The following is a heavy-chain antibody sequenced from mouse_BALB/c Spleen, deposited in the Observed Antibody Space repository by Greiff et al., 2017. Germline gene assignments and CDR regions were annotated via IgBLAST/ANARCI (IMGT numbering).Heavy chain of an antibody. J-gene: IGHJ3*01. D-gene: IGHD5-1-1*01. CDR1: GFTFSDYY. CDR3: ARPLRYRGGFAY. V-gene: IGHV5-4*02. CDR2: ISDGGSYT. Sequence: EVQRVESGGGLVKPGGSLKLSCAASGFTFSDYYMYWVRQTPEKRLEWVATISDGGSYTYYPDSVKGRFTISRDNAKNNLYLQMSSLKSEDTAMYYCARPLRYRGGFAYWGQGTLVTVSA.